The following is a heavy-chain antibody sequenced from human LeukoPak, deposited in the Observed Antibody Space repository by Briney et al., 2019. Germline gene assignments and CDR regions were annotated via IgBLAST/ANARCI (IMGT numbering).Heavy chain of an antibody. J-gene: IGHJ4*02. CDR3: ARHGSWSSRQYSFDY. CDR2: IYSGGST. V-gene: IGHV3-66*04. D-gene: IGHD1-26*01. CDR1: GFTVSSNY. Sequence: HSGGSLRLSCAASGFTVSSNYMTWVRQAPGKGLEWVSLIYSGGSTSYADSVRGRFTISRDNSKNTLYLQMNSLRAEDTAVYYCARHGSWSSRQYSFDYWGQGILVTVSS.